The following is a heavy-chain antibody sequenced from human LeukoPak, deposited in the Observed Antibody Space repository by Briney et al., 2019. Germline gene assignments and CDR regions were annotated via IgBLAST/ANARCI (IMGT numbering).Heavy chain of an antibody. CDR1: GFTFSDYY. D-gene: IGHD6-19*01. CDR2: ITSSSNTV. Sequence: GGSLRLSCAASGFTFSDYYMSWIRQAPGEGLEWVSYITSSSNTVHYADSVKGRFTLSRDNAKSSLYLQMNSLRAEDTAIYYCARLLSGWYLADYWGQGTLVTVSS. J-gene: IGHJ4*02. CDR3: ARLLSGWYLADY. V-gene: IGHV3-11*04.